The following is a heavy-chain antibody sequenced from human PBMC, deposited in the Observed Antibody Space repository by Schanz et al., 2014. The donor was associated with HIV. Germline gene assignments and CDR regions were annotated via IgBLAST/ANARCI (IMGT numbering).Heavy chain of an antibody. CDR1: GFTFSSYA. Sequence: QVQLVESGGGVVQPGRSLRLACAASGFTFSSYAMHWVRQAPGTGLEWVAVIWYDATNEYYADSVKGRFTISRDNSKSTLYLQMNSLRAEDTAVYYCARDWRPNYDFWSGSIGVIGMDVWGQGTTVTVSS. D-gene: IGHD3-3*01. J-gene: IGHJ6*02. V-gene: IGHV3-33*01. CDR2: IWYDATNE. CDR3: ARDWRPNYDFWSGSIGVIGMDV.